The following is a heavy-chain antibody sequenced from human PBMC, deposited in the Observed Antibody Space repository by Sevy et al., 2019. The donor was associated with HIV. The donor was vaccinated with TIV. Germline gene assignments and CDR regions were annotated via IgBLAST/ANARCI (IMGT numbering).Heavy chain of an antibody. D-gene: IGHD3-22*01. CDR1: GFSVRDNS. CDR2: ISAGIST. J-gene: IGHJ6*02. V-gene: IGHV3-66*01. Sequence: GGSLRLSCAASGFSVRDNSMSWVRQAPGQGLEWVSVISAGISTYYAESVQGRFTISRDNAKNTLYLQMNSLRDEDTAVYYCASSDATSRFGYYYFAMDFWGQGTSVTVSS. CDR3: ASSDATSRFGYYYFAMDF.